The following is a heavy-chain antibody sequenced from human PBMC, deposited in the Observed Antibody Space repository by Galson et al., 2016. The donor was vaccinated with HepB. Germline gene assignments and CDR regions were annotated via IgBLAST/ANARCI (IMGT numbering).Heavy chain of an antibody. CDR3: AGGGAYFGTWDS. V-gene: IGHV3-53*01. CDR2: IYTAGTT. Sequence: SLRLSCAASGFNVSDKYMTWVRQAPGKGLEWVSTIYTAGTTYYADSLRGRFTISRDKSQNTLFLQINSLRAEDTAVYFCAGGGAYFGTWDSWGQGTLVTVSS. J-gene: IGHJ4*02. CDR1: GFNVSDKY. D-gene: IGHD2/OR15-2a*01.